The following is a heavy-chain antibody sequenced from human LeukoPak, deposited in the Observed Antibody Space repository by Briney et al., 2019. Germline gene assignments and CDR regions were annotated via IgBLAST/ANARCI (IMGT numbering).Heavy chain of an antibody. J-gene: IGHJ4*02. D-gene: IGHD6-13*01. CDR2: IYPSGTT. Sequence: SETLSLTCTVSGYSISSGYYWGWIRQPPGQGLEWIGNIYPSGTTYYNPSLKTRVTISVDTSKNQFSLKLSSVTAADMAVYYCATPSYSSSWGTIDVWGQGTLVTVSS. CDR1: GYSISSGYY. CDR3: ATPSYSSSWGTIDV. V-gene: IGHV4-38-2*02.